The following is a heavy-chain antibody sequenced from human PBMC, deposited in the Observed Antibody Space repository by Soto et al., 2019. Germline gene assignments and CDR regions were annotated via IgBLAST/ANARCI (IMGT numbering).Heavy chain of an antibody. V-gene: IGHV1-8*01. D-gene: IGHD3-9*01. J-gene: IGHJ5*02. CDR3: ARVYDILTEGWFAP. CDR2: MNPNSGNT. CDR1: GYTFTSYD. Sequence: QVQLVQSGAEVKKPGASVKVSCKASGYTFTSYDINWVRQATGQGLEWMGWMNPNSGNTGYAQKLQGRVTMTRNTSISTAYMELSSLRSEDTAVYYCARVYDILTEGWFAPWGQGTLVTVSS.